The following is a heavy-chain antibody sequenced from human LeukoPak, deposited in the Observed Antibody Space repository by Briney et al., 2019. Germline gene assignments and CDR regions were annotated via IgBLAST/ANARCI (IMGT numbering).Heavy chain of an antibody. Sequence: SVKVSCKASGGTFSSYAISWVQQAPGQGLEWMGRIIPILGIANYAQKFQGRVTITADKSTSTAYMELSSLRSEDTAVYYCASRTSSGSYGSPDYWGQGTLVTVSS. J-gene: IGHJ4*02. V-gene: IGHV1-69*04. CDR2: IIPILGIA. CDR3: ASRTSSGSYGSPDY. CDR1: GGTFSSYA. D-gene: IGHD1-26*01.